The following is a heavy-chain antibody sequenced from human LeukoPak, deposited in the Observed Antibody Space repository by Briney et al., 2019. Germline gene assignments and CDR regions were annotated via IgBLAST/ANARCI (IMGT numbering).Heavy chain of an antibody. CDR2: ITWNSGIK. V-gene: IGHV3-9*01. J-gene: IGHJ3*02. Sequence: GRSLRLSCAASGFTFDDYAMHWVRQAPGKGLEWVSYITWNSGIKGYADSVKGRFTISRDNAKNSLILQMNSLRVEDTALYYCAKLGGAFDIWGQGTMAIVSS. CDR3: AKLGGAFDI. D-gene: IGHD3-16*01. CDR1: GFTFDDYA.